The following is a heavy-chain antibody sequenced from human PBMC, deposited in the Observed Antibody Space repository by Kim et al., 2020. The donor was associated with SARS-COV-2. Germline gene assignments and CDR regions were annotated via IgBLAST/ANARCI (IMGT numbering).Heavy chain of an antibody. CDR2: ISSSSSYI. CDR3: ARDRGGELLGGYGMDV. V-gene: IGHV3-21*01. D-gene: IGHD1-26*01. CDR1: EFTFSSYS. J-gene: IGHJ6*02. Sequence: GGSLRLSCAASEFTFSSYSMNWVRQAPGKGLEWVSSISSSSSYIYYADSVKGRFTISRDNAKNSLYLQMNSLRAEDTAVYYCARDRGGELLGGYGMDVWGQGTTVTVSS.